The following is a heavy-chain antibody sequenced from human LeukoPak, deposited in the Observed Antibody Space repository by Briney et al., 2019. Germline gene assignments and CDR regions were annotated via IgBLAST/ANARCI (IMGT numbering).Heavy chain of an antibody. CDR2: INHSGST. V-gene: IGHV4-34*01. CDR3: ARGRHYGDYLSRYYFDY. J-gene: IGHJ4*02. D-gene: IGHD4-17*01. CDR1: GGSFSGYY. Sequence: SDTVSLPCAVCGGSFSGYYWSWIRHPTGEGLEWIGEINHSGSTNYNPSLKSRVTISVDTSKNQFSLKLSSVTAADTAGYYCARGRHYGDYLSRYYFDYWGQGTLVTVSS.